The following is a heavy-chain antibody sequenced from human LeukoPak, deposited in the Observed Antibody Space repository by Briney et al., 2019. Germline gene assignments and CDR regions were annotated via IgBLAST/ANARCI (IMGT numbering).Heavy chain of an antibody. CDR2: INHSGST. Sequence: PSETLSLTCAVYGGSFSGYYWSWIRQPPGKGLERIGEINHSGSTNYNPSLKSRVTISVDTSKNQFSLKLSSVTAADTAVYYCARAATVSAGSREYNWFDPWGQGTLVTVSS. J-gene: IGHJ5*02. V-gene: IGHV4-34*01. D-gene: IGHD2-15*01. CDR1: GGSFSGYY. CDR3: ARAATVSAGSREYNWFDP.